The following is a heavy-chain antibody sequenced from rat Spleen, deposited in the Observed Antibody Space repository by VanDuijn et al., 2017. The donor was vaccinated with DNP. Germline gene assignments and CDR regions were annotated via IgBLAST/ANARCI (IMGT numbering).Heavy chain of an antibody. CDR2: ITSSGGST. CDR1: GFTFNNYW. Sequence: EVQVVETGGGLVQPGRSLKLSCVASGFTFNNYWMTWIRQVPGKGLEWVASITSSGGSTYYLDSVRGRFTISRDDAKDTLSLQMESLRSEDTATYYCARSLQWGFYFDYWGQGVMVTVSS. D-gene: IGHD1-1*01. CDR3: ARSLQWGFYFDY. J-gene: IGHJ2*01. V-gene: IGHV5-31*01.